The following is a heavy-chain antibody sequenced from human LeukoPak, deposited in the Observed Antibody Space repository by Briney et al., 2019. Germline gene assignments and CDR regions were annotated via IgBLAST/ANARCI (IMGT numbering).Heavy chain of an antibody. CDR1: GGSFSGYY. CDR3: ARDLAYSGTHYFYAFDL. CDR2: INHSGST. J-gene: IGHJ3*01. Sequence: SETLSLTCAVYGGSFSGYYWSWIRQPPGKGLEWIGEINHSGSTNYNPSLKSRVTISVDTSKNQFSLKLSSVTAADTAVYYCARDLAYSGTHYFYAFDLWGQGTKATVSS. D-gene: IGHD1-26*01. V-gene: IGHV4-34*01.